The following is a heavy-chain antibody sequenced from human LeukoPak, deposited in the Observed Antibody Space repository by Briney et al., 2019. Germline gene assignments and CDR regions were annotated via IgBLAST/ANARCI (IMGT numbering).Heavy chain of an antibody. V-gene: IGHV4-4*07. CDR2: VYTSGST. CDR1: GGSISSYH. J-gene: IGHJ4*02. Sequence: PSETLSLTCTVSGGSISSYHWSWIRQPAGKGLEWTGRVYTSGSTNYNPSLKSRVTMSVDTSKEQLSLKLSSVTAADTAVYYCARDGLYSYGYSYFDYWGQGTLVTVSS. CDR3: ARDGLYSYGYSYFDY. D-gene: IGHD5-18*01.